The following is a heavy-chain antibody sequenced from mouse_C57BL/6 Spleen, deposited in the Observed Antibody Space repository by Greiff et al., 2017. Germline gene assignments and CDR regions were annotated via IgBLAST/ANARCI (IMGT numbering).Heavy chain of an antibody. CDR3: ARRWDDAMDY. D-gene: IGHD4-1*01. CDR1: GYTFTSSW. Sequence: QVQLQQPGAELVKPGASVKLSCKASGYTFTSSWMHWVKQRPGQGLEWIGMIHPNSGSTNYNEKFKSKATLTVDKSSSTAYMQLSSLTSEDSAVYYCARRWDDAMDYWGQGTSVTVSS. V-gene: IGHV1-64*01. CDR2: IHPNSGST. J-gene: IGHJ4*01.